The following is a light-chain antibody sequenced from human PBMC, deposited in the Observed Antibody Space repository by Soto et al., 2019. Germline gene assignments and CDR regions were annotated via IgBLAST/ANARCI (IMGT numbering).Light chain of an antibody. CDR2: DAS. CDR3: QQYNNWPPWT. V-gene: IGKV3-15*01. J-gene: IGKJ1*01. CDR1: QSVTSN. Sequence: EILMTQSPATLSVSPGERATLSCRASQSVTSNFAWYQQKPGQAPRLLIYDASTRATGIPARFSGSGSGTEFTLTISSLQSEDFAVYYCQQYNNWPPWTFGRGTKV.